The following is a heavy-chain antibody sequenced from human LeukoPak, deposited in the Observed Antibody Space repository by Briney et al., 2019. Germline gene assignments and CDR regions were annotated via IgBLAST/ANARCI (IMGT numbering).Heavy chain of an antibody. J-gene: IGHJ5*02. Sequence: SETLSLTCAVYGGSFSGYYWSWIRQPPGKGLEWIGEINHSGSTNYNPSLKSRVTISVDTSKNQFSLKPSSVTAADTAVYYCARAPPRHYGSGSYYIRGFWFDPWGQGTLVTVSS. D-gene: IGHD3-10*01. CDR3: ARAPPRHYGSGSYYIRGFWFDP. CDR1: GGSFSGYY. V-gene: IGHV4-34*01. CDR2: INHSGST.